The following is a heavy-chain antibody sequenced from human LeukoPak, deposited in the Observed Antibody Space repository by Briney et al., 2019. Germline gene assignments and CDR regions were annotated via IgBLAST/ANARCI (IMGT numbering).Heavy chain of an antibody. V-gene: IGHV4-34*01. CDR3: ARVVLWFGELLFFHYYYYMDV. Sequence: SETLSLTCAVYGGPFSDYYWSWIRQPPGKGLEWIGEINHSGSTNYNPSLKSRVTISVDTSKNQFSLKLSSVTAADTAVYYCARVVLWFGELLFFHYYYYMDVWGKGTTVTVSS. CDR2: INHSGST. J-gene: IGHJ6*03. D-gene: IGHD3-10*01. CDR1: GGPFSDYY.